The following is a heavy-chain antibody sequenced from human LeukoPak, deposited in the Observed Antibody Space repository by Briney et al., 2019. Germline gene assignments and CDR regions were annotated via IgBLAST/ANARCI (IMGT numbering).Heavy chain of an antibody. Sequence: GGSLRLSCAASGFSFSNYGMHWVRQAPGKGLEWVALIQSDGGKTYSADSVKGRFTISRDNPRNTLYLQMDRLRPEDTAVYYWWKRFWKSGTWPRDMGGWGQRDTVTVST. V-gene: IGHV3-30*02. CDR3: WKRFWKSGTWPRDMGG. D-gene: IGHD3-3*01. CDR2: IQSDGGKT. CDR1: GFSFSNYG. J-gene: IGHJ6*01.